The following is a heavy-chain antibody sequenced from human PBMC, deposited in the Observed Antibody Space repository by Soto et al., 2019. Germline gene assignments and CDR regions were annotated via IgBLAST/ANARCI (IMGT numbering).Heavy chain of an antibody. CDR3: ARSRGSSTSLEIYYYYYYGMDV. Sequence: QVQLVQSGAEVKKPGSSVKVSCKASGGTFSSYAISWVRQAPGQGLEWMGGIIPISGTANYAPKIQGRVRLTADESTSTAYMELSSLRTEDTVVYDCARSRGSSTSLEIYYYYYYGMDVWGQGTTVTVSS. CDR1: GGTFSSYA. CDR2: IIPISGTA. J-gene: IGHJ6*02. V-gene: IGHV1-69*01. D-gene: IGHD2-2*01.